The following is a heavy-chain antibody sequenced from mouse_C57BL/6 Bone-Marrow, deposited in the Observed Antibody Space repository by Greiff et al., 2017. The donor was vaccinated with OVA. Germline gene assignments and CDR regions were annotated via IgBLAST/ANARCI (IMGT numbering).Heavy chain of an antibody. D-gene: IGHD1-1*01. CDR2: ISDGGSYT. CDR1: GFTFSSYA. CDR3: AIYYYGSSYAMDY. J-gene: IGHJ4*01. V-gene: IGHV5-4*03. Sequence: EVKLVESGGGLVKPGGSLKLSCAASGFTFSSYAMSWVRQTPEKRLEWVATISDGGSYTYYPDNVKGRFTISRDNAKNNLYLQMSHLKSEDTAMYYCAIYYYGSSYAMDYWGQGTSVTVSS.